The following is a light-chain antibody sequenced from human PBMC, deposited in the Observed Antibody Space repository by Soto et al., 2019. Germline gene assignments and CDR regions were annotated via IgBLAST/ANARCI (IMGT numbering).Light chain of an antibody. CDR3: QQYNNWPLT. V-gene: IGKV3-15*01. Sequence: EIVMTQSPATLSVSPGERATLSCRASQNINNNLAWYQQKPGQGPRLLIYGASSRATGIPARFSGSGSVTGFTLTISSLQSEDFAIYYCQQYNNWPLTFGGGTKVEIK. CDR2: GAS. J-gene: IGKJ4*01. CDR1: QNINNN.